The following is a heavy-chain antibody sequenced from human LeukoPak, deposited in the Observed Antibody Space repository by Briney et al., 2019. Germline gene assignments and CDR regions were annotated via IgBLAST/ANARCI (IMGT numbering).Heavy chain of an antibody. Sequence: GGSLRLSCAASGFTFSTFSNAWMSWVRQAPGKGLEWVGRIKSKTDGGTTDYAAPVKGRFTISRDDSKNTLCLQMNSLKTEDTAVYYCTTDYYYDSSGYYSWYFDLWGRGTLVTVSS. J-gene: IGHJ2*01. CDR2: IKSKTDGGTT. CDR1: GFTFSTFSNAW. CDR3: TTDYYYDSSGYYSWYFDL. V-gene: IGHV3-15*01. D-gene: IGHD3-22*01.